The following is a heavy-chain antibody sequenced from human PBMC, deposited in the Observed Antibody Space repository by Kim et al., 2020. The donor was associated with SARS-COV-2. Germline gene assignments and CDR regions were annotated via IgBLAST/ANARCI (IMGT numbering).Heavy chain of an antibody. CDR1: GFTFSSYG. CDR2: IWYDGSNK. J-gene: IGHJ1*01. V-gene: IGHV3-33*01. D-gene: IGHD2-2*01. Sequence: GGSLRLSCAASGFTFSSYGMHWVRQAPGKGLEWVAVIWYDGSNKYYADSVKGRFTISRDNSKNTLYLQMNSLRAEDTAVYYCARGISVVPAANTYFQHWGQGTLVTVSS. CDR3: ARGISVVPAANTYFQH.